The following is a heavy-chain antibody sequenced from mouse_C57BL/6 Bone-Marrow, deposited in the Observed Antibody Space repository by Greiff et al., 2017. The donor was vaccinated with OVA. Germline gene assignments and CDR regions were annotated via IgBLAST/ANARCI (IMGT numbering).Heavy chain of an antibody. V-gene: IGHV1-82*01. CDR1: GYAFSSSW. J-gene: IGHJ4*01. Sequence: QVQLQQSGPELVKPGASVKISCKASGYAFSSSWMNWVKQRPGKGLEWIGRIYPGDGDTNYNGKFKGKATLTADKSSSTAYMQLSSLTSEDSAVYVCARATIYYAPYAMDYWGQGTSVTVSS. D-gene: IGHD2-1*01. CDR3: ARATIYYAPYAMDY. CDR2: IYPGDGDT.